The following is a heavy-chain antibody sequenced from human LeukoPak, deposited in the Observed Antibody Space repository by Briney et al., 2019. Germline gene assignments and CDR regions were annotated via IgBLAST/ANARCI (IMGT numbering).Heavy chain of an antibody. V-gene: IGHV3-74*01. J-gene: IGHJ4*02. D-gene: IGHD5-18*01. CDR1: GSTFSSYW. CDR3: ARGDTAMVSDY. Sequence: GSLRLSCAASGSTFSSYWMHWARQAPGKGLVWVSRINTDGSSTTYADSVKGRFTISRDNAKNTLYLQMNSLRAEDTAVYYCARGDTAMVSDYWGQGTLVTVSS. CDR2: INTDGSST.